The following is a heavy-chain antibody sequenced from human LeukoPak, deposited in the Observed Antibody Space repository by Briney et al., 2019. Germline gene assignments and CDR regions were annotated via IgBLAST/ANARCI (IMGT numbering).Heavy chain of an antibody. CDR2: ISYNGSHT. D-gene: IGHD1-1*01. CDR1: GFTFNTFA. J-gene: IGHJ6*02. Sequence: PGGSLRLSCAASGFTFNTFALHWVRQAPGKGLEWLAVISYNGSHTYYADSVRGRFTISRDNDKNTVFLEMNSLRAEDTAVYYCARDGASIDDQYYGLDVWGQGTTVTVSS. CDR3: ARDGASIDDQYYGLDV. V-gene: IGHV3-30*04.